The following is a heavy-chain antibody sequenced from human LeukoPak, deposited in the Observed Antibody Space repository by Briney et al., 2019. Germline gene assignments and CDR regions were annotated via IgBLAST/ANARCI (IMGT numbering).Heavy chain of an antibody. CDR3: AREGYHDSSGPSWFDP. CDR2: INSDGSST. CDR1: GFTFSSYW. V-gene: IGHV3-74*01. Sequence: GGSLRLSCAASGFTFSSYWMHWVRQAPGKGLVWVSRINSDGSSTSYADSVKGRFTISRDNAKNTLYLQMNSLRAEDTAVYNCAREGYHDSSGPSWFDPWGQGTLVTVSS. D-gene: IGHD3-22*01. J-gene: IGHJ5*02.